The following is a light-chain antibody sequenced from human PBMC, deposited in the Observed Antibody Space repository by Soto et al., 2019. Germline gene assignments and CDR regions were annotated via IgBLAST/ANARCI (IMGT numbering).Light chain of an antibody. Sequence: DMQMTQSPSSLSASVGDRVSITCRSSQNISNYLHWYQKRPGKAPKLLIYAASNLRSGVPSRFSGSGSGTDFTLTISSLQSEDFATYYCQQSYSIPRLTFGPGTKVDIK. V-gene: IGKV1-39*01. CDR1: QNISNY. CDR2: AAS. J-gene: IGKJ3*01. CDR3: QQSYSIPRLT.